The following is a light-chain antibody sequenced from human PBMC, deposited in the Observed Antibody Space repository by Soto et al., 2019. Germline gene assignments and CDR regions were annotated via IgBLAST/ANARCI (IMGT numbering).Light chain of an antibody. CDR2: RNN. CDR1: SSNIGSNF. V-gene: IGLV1-47*01. Sequence: QSVLTQPPSASGTPGQRVTISCSGRSSNIGSNFVYWYQQFPGAAPKLLIYRNNKRPSGVPDRFSGSKSGTSASLAISGLPSEDEADYYCAAWDDSLSGWVFGGGTKVTVL. J-gene: IGLJ3*02. CDR3: AAWDDSLSGWV.